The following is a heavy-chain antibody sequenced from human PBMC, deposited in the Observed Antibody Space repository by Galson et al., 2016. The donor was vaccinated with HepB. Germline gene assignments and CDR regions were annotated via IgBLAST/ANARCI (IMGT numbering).Heavy chain of an antibody. CDR3: ATSFGGFCTDGECYFGYLDY. D-gene: IGHD2-8*01. V-gene: IGHV1-24*01. Sequence: SVKVSCKVSGYTLSELSMFCVRQAPGKGLEWMGSFDPEDDETIYAQKFQGRVTMTEDTSTDTSYLELSSLRSEDTAVYYCATSFGGFCTDGECYFGYLDYWGQGTLVTVSS. CDR2: FDPEDDET. CDR1: GYTLSELS. J-gene: IGHJ4*02.